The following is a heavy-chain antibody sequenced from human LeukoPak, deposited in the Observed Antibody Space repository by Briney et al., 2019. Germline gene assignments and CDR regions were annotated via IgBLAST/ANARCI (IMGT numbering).Heavy chain of an antibody. CDR1: GGSINSYY. D-gene: IGHD3-22*01. CDR2: IYYSGST. Sequence: ASETLSLTCTVSGGSINSYYWSWIRQPPGKGLERIGYIYYSGSTNYNPSLKSRVTISLDTSNNQFSLKLSSVTAADTAVYYCARDTSGYRRGSFDYWGQGTLVTVSS. CDR3: ARDTSGYRRGSFDY. V-gene: IGHV4-59*01. J-gene: IGHJ4*02.